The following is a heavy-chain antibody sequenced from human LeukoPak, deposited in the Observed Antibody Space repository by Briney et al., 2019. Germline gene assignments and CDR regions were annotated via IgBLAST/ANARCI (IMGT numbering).Heavy chain of an antibody. CDR1: GGTFSSYA. D-gene: IGHD4-17*01. J-gene: IGHJ6*03. CDR2: IIPIFGTA. CDR3: ATTVTTMGTYYYYMDV. Sequence: ASVKVSCKASGGTFSSYAISWVRQAPGQGLEWMGGIIPIFGTANYAQKFQGRVTITADESTSTAYMELSSLRSEDTAVYYCATTVTTMGTYYYYMDVWGKGTTVTASS. V-gene: IGHV1-69*13.